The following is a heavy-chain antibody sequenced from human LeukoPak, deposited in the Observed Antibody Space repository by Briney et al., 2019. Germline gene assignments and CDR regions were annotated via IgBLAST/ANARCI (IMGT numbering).Heavy chain of an antibody. CDR3: ARRSRLLWFGELLYGFDY. D-gene: IGHD3-10*01. V-gene: IGHV1-18*01. CDR1: VYTFTSYG. Sequence: GASVKVSCKASVYTFTSYGISWVRQAPGRGLEWMGWISAYNGNTNYAQKLQGRVTMTTDTSTSTAYMEMRSLRSDDTAVYYCARRSRLLWFGELLYGFDYWGQGTLVTVSS. CDR2: ISAYNGNT. J-gene: IGHJ4*02.